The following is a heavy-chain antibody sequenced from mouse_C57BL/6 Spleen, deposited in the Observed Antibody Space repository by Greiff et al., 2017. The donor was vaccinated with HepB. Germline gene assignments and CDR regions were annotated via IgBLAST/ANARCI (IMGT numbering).Heavy chain of an antibody. D-gene: IGHD1-1*01. J-gene: IGHJ1*03. Sequence: VQRVESGPGLVQPSQSLSITCTVSGFSLTSYGVHWVRQSPGKGLEWLGVIWRGGSTDYNAAFMSRLSITKDNSKSQVFFKMNSLQADDTAIYYCAKKGGSSYTYFDVWGTGTTVTVSS. CDR3: AKKGGSSYTYFDV. V-gene: IGHV2-5*01. CDR2: IWRGGST. CDR1: GFSLTSYG.